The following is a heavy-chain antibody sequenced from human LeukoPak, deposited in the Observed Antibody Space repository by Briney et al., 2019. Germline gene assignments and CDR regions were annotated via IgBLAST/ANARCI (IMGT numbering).Heavy chain of an antibody. CDR1: GFTFSSYA. Sequence: PGGSLRLSCAASGFTFSSYAMHWVRRAPGKGLEWVAVISYDGPNKNYADSVKGRFTISSDNSKNTLYLQMNSLRAEDTAVYYCARGVRIAVAGNIDYWGQGTLVTVSS. J-gene: IGHJ4*02. CDR2: ISYDGPNK. V-gene: IGHV3-30*04. D-gene: IGHD6-19*01. CDR3: ARGVRIAVAGNIDY.